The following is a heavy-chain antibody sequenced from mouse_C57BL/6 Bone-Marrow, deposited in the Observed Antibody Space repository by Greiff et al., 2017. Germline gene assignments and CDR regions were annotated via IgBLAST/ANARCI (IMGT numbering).Heavy chain of an antibody. J-gene: IGHJ1*03. Sequence: VQLQQSGAELVRPGASVKLSCTASGFNIKDDYMHWVKQRPEQGLEWIGWIDPENGDTEYASKFQGQATITADTSSNTAYLQLSSLTSEDTAVYYCTRYYYGSTLYWYFDVWGTGTTVTGSS. CDR2: IDPENGDT. CDR3: TRYYYGSTLYWYFDV. D-gene: IGHD1-1*01. CDR1: GFNIKDDY. V-gene: IGHV14-4*01.